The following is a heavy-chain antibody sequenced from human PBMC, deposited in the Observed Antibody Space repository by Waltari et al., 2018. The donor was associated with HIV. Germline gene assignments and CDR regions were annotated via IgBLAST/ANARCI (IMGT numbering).Heavy chain of an antibody. CDR2: IYTSGST. V-gene: IGHV4-61*02. CDR1: GGSISSGSYY. J-gene: IGHJ3*02. D-gene: IGHD5-18*01. Sequence: QVQLQESGPGLVKPSQTLSLTCTVSGGSISSGSYYWSWIRQPAGKGLEWIGRIYTSGSTNYNPSLQSRGTISVDTSKNQFSLKLSSVTAADTAVYYCARGDTATAHAFDIWGQGTMVTVSS. CDR3: ARGDTATAHAFDI.